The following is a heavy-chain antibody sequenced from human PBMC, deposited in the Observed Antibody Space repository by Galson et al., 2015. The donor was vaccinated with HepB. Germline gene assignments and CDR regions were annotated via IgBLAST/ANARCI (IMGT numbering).Heavy chain of an antibody. D-gene: IGHD5-18*01. CDR3: ARDPWVQLWVLYLDY. J-gene: IGHJ4*02. Sequence: CLILAGAASGFTFSSYAMHWARQAPRKGLGWVAVISYDGSNNYYADYVKGRVTISRDNSKNTLYLQINSLRAEDTAVYYCARDPWVQLWVLYLDYWGQGTLVTVSS. CDR1: GFTFSSYA. CDR2: ISYDGSNN. V-gene: IGHV3-30-3*01.